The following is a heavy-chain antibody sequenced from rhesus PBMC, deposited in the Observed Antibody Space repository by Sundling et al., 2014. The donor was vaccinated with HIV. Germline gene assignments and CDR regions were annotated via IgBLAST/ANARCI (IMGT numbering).Heavy chain of an antibody. CDR1: GFTFGDYG. CDR2: ISYTGKTV. CDR3: TRGGGLIVGGYLLTTYGLVFR. V-gene: IGHV3-183*02. D-gene: IGHD2-27*01. Sequence: EVQLVESGGGLVQPGGSLRLSCAASGFTFGDYGMHWVRQAPGKGLEWVSSISYTGKTVYYADSVKGRFTVSRDNAKNSLSLQMSSLRAEDTAVYYCTRGGGLIVGGYLLTTYGLVFRGAEGVVVTVSS. J-gene: IGHJ6*01.